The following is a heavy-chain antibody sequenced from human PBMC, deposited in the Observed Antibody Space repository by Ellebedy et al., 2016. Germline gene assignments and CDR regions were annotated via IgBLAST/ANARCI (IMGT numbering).Heavy chain of an antibody. CDR1: GGSISSSSYY. J-gene: IGHJ6*02. Sequence: SETLSLTCTVSGGSISSSSYYWGWIRQPPGKGLEWIGSIYYSGSTYYNPSLKSRVTISVDTSKNQFSLKLSSVTAADTAVYYCARVEQQLVSYGMDVWGQGTTITVSS. CDR3: ARVEQQLVSYGMDV. CDR2: IYYSGST. V-gene: IGHV4-39*07. D-gene: IGHD6-13*01.